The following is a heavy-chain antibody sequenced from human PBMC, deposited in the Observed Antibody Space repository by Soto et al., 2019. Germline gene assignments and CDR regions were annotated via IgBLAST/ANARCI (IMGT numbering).Heavy chain of an antibody. CDR2: IIQIYASA. D-gene: IGHD6-13*01. V-gene: IGHV1-69*05. Sequence: SVKVSCKASGGTFSSYAISWVRRGPGQGLEWMGGIIQIYASANYAQKFQGRVTMTTDTSTSTAYMELRSLRSDDTAVYYCARATKAAAGYWGQGTLVTVSS. CDR1: GGTFSSYA. J-gene: IGHJ4*02. CDR3: ARATKAAAGY.